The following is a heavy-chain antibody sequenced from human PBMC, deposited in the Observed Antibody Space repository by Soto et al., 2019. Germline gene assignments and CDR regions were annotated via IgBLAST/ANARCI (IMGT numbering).Heavy chain of an antibody. V-gene: IGHV3-23*01. J-gene: IGHJ3*02. CDR2: ISGSGGST. CDR1: GFTFSSYA. Sequence: GGSLRLSCAASGFTFSSYAMSWVRQAPGKGLEWVSAISGSGGSTYYADSVKGRFTISRDNSKNTLYLQMNSLRAEDTAVYYCAKEGYCSGGSCYPDAFDIWGQGTMVTVSS. D-gene: IGHD2-15*01. CDR3: AKEGYCSGGSCYPDAFDI.